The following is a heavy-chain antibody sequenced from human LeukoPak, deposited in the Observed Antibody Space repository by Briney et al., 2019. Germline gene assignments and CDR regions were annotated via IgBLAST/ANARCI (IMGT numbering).Heavy chain of an antibody. V-gene: IGHV5-10-1*01. CDR2: IDPSDSYT. D-gene: IGHD5-12*01. J-gene: IGHJ5*02. CDR3: ASYSGYDYRGYWFDP. CDR1: GYSFTSYW. Sequence: GESLKISCKGSGYSFTSYWTSWVRQMPGKGLEWMGRIDPSDSYTNYSPSFQGHVTISADKSISTAYLQWSSLKASDTAMYYCASYSGYDYRGYWFDPWGQGTLVTVSS.